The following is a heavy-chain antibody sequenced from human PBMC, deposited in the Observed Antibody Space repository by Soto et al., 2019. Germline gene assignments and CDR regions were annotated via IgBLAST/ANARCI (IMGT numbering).Heavy chain of an antibody. D-gene: IGHD3-10*01. J-gene: IGHJ4*02. Sequence: QVQLVQSGAEVKKPGSSVKVSCTASGGTFSSYTISWVRQAPGQGLEWMGRIIPILGIANYAQKFQGRVTITADKSTSTAYRELSSLRSEDTAVYYCAREEYYYGSGAFFDYWGQGTLVTVSS. CDR3: AREEYYYGSGAFFDY. CDR2: IIPILGIA. CDR1: GGTFSSYT. V-gene: IGHV1-69*08.